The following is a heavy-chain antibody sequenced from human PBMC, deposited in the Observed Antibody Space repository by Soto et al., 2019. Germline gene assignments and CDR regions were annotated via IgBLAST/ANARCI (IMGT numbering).Heavy chain of an antibody. CDR2: ISGSGGST. J-gene: IGHJ4*02. V-gene: IGHV3-23*01. D-gene: IGHD4-17*01. CDR3: AKDGYGDYGDY. CDR1: GFTFSSYA. Sequence: EVQLLGSGGGLVQPGGSLRLSCAASGFTFSSYAMSWVRQGPGKGLEWVSAISGSGGSTYYADSVNGRFTISRDNSKNPRYRQMTSLRAEDTAVYYCAKDGYGDYGDYWGQGTLVTVSS.